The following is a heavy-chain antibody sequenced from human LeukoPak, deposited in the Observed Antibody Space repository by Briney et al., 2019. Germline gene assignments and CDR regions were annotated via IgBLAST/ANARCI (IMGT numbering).Heavy chain of an antibody. CDR1: GYTFTGYY. V-gene: IGHV1-2*02. CDR3: ARDRTRYSSSWHLFDY. D-gene: IGHD6-13*01. CDR2: INPNSGGT. J-gene: IGHJ4*02. Sequence: ASVKVSRKASGYTFTGYYMHWVRQAPGQGLEWMGWINPNSGGTNYAQKLQGRVTMTTDTSTSTAYMELRSLRSDDTAVYYCARDRTRYSSSWHLFDYWGQGTLVTVSS.